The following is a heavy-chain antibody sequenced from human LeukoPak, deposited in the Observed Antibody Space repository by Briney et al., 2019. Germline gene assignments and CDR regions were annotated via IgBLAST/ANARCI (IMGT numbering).Heavy chain of an antibody. CDR1: GGSISSYY. J-gene: IGHJ4*02. CDR2: IYYSGST. D-gene: IGHD7-27*01. CDR3: ARSLNWGVDY. V-gene: IGHV4-59*01. Sequence: SETLSLTCTVSGGSISSYYWSWIRQPTAKGLEWIGYIYYSGSTNYNPSLKSRVTISVDTSKNQFSLKLSSVTAADTAVYYCARSLNWGVDYWGQGTLVTVSS.